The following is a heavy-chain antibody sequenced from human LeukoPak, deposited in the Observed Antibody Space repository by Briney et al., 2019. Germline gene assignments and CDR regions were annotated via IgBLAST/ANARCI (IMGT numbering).Heavy chain of an antibody. V-gene: IGHV4-59*11. Sequence: SETLSLTCTVSGGSISGHYWAWVRQPPGEGLEWIGQIHYSGKADYNPSLRSRITISVDTSKNQMSLKVTSVTAADTAVYYCARFGVDYDMDVWGQGTTVTVS. CDR2: IHYSGKA. J-gene: IGHJ6*02. CDR3: ARFGVDYDMDV. CDR1: GGSISGHY. D-gene: IGHD3-16*01.